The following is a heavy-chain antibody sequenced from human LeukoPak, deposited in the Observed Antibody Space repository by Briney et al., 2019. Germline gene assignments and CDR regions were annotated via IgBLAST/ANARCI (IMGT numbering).Heavy chain of an antibody. CDR3: ARRYSSSWFNWFDP. CDR2: INHSGST. CDR1: GGSFSGYY. D-gene: IGHD6-13*01. J-gene: IGHJ5*02. V-gene: IGHV4-34*01. Sequence: SETLSPTCAVYGGSFSGYYWSWIRQPPGKGLEWIGEINHSGSTNYNPSLKSRVTISVDTSKNQFSLKLSSVTAADTAVYYCARRYSSSWFNWFDPWGQEPWSPSPQ.